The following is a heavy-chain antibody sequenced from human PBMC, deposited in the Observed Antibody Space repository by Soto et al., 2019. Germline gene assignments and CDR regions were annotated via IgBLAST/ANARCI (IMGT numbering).Heavy chain of an antibody. CDR2: IYWNDDK. D-gene: IGHD6-19*01. CDR1: GFSLSTSGVG. CDR3: VHRGIAVAGTRRWAEYFQH. Sequence: SGPTLVNPTQTLTLTCTFSGFSLSTSGVGVGWIRQPPGKALEWLALIYWNDDKRYSPSLKSRLTITKDTSKNQVVLTMTNMDPVDTATYYCVHRGIAVAGTRRWAEYFQHWGQGTLVTVSS. V-gene: IGHV2-5*01. J-gene: IGHJ1*01.